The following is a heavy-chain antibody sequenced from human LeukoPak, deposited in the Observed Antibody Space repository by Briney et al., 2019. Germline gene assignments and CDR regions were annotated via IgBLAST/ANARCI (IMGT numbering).Heavy chain of an antibody. CDR1: GYTFTSYG. CDR2: ISAYNGNT. J-gene: IGHJ4*02. CDR3: ARIWSGYMAFDY. V-gene: IGHV1-18*01. Sequence: ASVKVSCKAPGYTFTSYGISWVRQAPGQGLEWMGWISAYNGNTNYAQKLQGRVTMTTDTSTSTAYMELGSLRSDDTAVYYCARIWSGYMAFDYWGQGTLVTVSS. D-gene: IGHD3-3*01.